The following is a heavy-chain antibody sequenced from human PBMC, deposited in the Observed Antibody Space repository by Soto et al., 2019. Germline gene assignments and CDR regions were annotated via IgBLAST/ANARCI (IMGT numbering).Heavy chain of an antibody. Sequence: SQTLSLTCAISGDSVSSNSAAWNWIRQSPSRGLEWLGRTYYRSKWYNDYAVSVKSRITINPDTSKNQFSLHLNPVTPEDTAVYYCARVNSSSWYKKGNNYYYYGMDVWGQGTTVTVSS. D-gene: IGHD6-13*01. V-gene: IGHV6-1*01. CDR2: TYYRSKWYN. CDR1: GDSVSSNSAA. J-gene: IGHJ6*02. CDR3: ARVNSSSWYKKGNNYYYYGMDV.